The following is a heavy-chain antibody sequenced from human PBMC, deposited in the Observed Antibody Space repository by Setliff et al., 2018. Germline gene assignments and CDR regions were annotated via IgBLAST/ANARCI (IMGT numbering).Heavy chain of an antibody. J-gene: IGHJ5*02. V-gene: IGHV3-30*14. Sequence: GSLRLSCAASGFTISYYAIHWVRQAPGKGLEWVAVSRYAENYQYYADSVKGRFTISRDNSENTLYLQMNSLTVEDTALYYCAIDLGNWFDPWGQGTLVTVSS. CDR3: AIDLGNWFDP. D-gene: IGHD3-16*01. CDR1: GFTISYYA. CDR2: SRYAENYQ.